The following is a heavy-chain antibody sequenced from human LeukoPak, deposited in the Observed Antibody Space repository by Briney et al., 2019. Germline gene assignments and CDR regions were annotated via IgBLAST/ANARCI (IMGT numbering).Heavy chain of an antibody. D-gene: IGHD3-3*01. Sequence: KPSETLSLTCTVSGGSISSYYWSWIRQPPGRGLEWIGYIYYSGSTNYNPSLKSRVTISVDTSKNQFSLKLSSVTAADTAVYYCARTLTIFGVVAPYYYYYMDVWGKGTTVTVSS. V-gene: IGHV4-59*01. CDR1: GGSISSYY. CDR3: ARTLTIFGVVAPYYYYYMDV. CDR2: IYYSGST. J-gene: IGHJ6*03.